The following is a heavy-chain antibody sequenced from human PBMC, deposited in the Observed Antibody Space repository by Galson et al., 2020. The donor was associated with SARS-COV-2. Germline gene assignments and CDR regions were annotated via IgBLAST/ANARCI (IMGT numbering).Heavy chain of an antibody. CDR2: IYHSAST. Sequence: PRTLSLTRTVSGFSISKGSFWAWTRQTPEKGLDWIGLIYHSASTTHNPSLKSRVTISVATSKNQFSLKVTSVSAADTGVYYCARDRGVDGGISEVVDLWGRGTLVTVSA. CDR3: ARDRGVDGGISEVVDL. D-gene: IGHD2-15*01. J-gene: IGHJ2*01. V-gene: IGHV4-38-2*02. CDR1: GFSISKGSF.